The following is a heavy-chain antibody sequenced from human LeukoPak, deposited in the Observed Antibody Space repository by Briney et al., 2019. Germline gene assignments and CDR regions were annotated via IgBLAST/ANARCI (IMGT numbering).Heavy chain of an antibody. CDR3: AKMEAWTTVTGSGVDY. J-gene: IGHJ4*02. Sequence: PGESLRLSCAASGFTFSSYAMSWVRQAPGKGLEWVSGISGSGGSTYYADSVKGRFTISRDNSKKTLYLQMNSLRAEDTAVHYCAKMEAWTTVTGSGVDYWGQGTLVTVSS. D-gene: IGHD4-17*01. CDR2: ISGSGGST. V-gene: IGHV3-23*01. CDR1: GFTFSSYA.